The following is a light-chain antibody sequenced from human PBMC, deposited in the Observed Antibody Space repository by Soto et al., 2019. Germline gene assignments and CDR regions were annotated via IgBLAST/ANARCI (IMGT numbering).Light chain of an antibody. V-gene: IGKV1-5*01. CDR2: DAS. Sequence: DIQMTQSPSTLSASVGDRVTVTCRASQSISSWLAWYQQKPGKAPKLLIYDASSLESGVPSRFSGSVSGTECTLAISSLQPDDFATYYCQQDNSYWTFGQGNTLEIK. CDR1: QSISSW. J-gene: IGKJ1*01. CDR3: QQDNSYWT.